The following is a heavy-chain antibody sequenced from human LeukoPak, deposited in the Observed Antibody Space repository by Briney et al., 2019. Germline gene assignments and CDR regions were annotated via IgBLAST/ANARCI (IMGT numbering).Heavy chain of an antibody. Sequence: ASVNVSCKASGYTFTRYYMHWVRQAPGQGLEGMGIINPSGGSARYAQKFQGRVTMTRDTYTSTVYMEVSSLRSEDTAVYYCARLADYDSSGYLSYWGQGTLVTVSS. D-gene: IGHD3-22*01. V-gene: IGHV1-46*01. CDR3: ARLADYDSSGYLSY. CDR1: GYTFTRYY. J-gene: IGHJ4*02. CDR2: INPSGGSA.